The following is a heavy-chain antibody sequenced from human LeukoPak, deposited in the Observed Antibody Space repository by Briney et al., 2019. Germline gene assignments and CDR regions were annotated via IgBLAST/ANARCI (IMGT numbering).Heavy chain of an antibody. J-gene: IGHJ4*02. CDR2: IYYSGST. CDR1: GGSISSGGYY. D-gene: IGHD4-23*01. Sequence: PSETLSLTCTVSGGSISSGGYYWSWIRQHPGKGLEWIGYIYYSGSTYYNPSLKSRVTISVDTSKNQFSLKLSSVTAADTAVYYCVRGRDYGGNEFDYWGQGTLVTVSS. V-gene: IGHV4-31*03. CDR3: VRGRDYGGNEFDY.